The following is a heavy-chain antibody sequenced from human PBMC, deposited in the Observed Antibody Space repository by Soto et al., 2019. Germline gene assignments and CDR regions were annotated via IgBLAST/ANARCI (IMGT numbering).Heavy chain of an antibody. J-gene: IGHJ4*02. CDR1: GFTFTSSA. D-gene: IGHD3-22*01. V-gene: IGHV1-58*01. CDR2: IVVGSGNT. Sequence: GASVKVSCKASGFTFTSSAVQWVRQARGQRLEWIGWIVVGSGNTNYAQKFQERVTITRDMSTSTAYMELSSLRSEDTAVYYCAAEISSDYYDSSGYTYWGQGTLVTVSS. CDR3: AAEISSDYYDSSGYTY.